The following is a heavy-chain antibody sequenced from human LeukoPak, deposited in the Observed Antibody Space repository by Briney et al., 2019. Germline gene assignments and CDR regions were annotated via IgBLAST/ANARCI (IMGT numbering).Heavy chain of an antibody. D-gene: IGHD7-27*01. CDR3: ARLGLHLDF. CDR1: GGSISSGGYS. V-gene: IGHV4-30-2*01. CDR2: ISHSGPT. J-gene: IGHJ4*02. Sequence: SETLSLTCAVSGGSISSGGYSWTWIRQPPGKGLEWIGSISHSGPTSYSPSLKSRVTISVDTSKNQFSLKLTSVTAADTAVYYCARLGLHLDFWGQGTLVTVSS.